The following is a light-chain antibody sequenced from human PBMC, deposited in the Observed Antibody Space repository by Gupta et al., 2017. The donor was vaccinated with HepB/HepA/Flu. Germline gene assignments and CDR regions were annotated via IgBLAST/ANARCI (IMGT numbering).Light chain of an antibody. CDR3: QTWGSDIYVV. CDR1: SGHRSYA. V-gene: IGLV4-69*01. Sequence: QLVLTQSPSASASLGASVKVTCTLSSGHRSYAIAWHQQQPQKGPRFLLRLNSDGSHIRGDGIPDRFSGSSSGTERFLTISSLQSEDEAYYYCQTWGSDIYVVFGGGTKLTVL. CDR2: LNSDGSH. J-gene: IGLJ2*01.